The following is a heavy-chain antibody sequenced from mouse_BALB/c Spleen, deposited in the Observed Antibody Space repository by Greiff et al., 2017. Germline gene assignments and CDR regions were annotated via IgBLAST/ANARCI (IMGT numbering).Heavy chain of an antibody. V-gene: IGHV2-6-5*01. J-gene: IGHJ3*01. CDR2: IWGGGST. D-gene: IGHD2-1*01. Sequence: QVQLQQSGPGLVAPSQSLSITCTVSGFSLTDYGVSWIRQPPGKGLEWLGVIWGGGSTYYNSALKSRLSISKDNSKSQVFLKMNSLQTDDTAMYYCAKPEGYGNTWFAYWGQGTLVTVSA. CDR3: AKPEGYGNTWFAY. CDR1: GFSLTDYG.